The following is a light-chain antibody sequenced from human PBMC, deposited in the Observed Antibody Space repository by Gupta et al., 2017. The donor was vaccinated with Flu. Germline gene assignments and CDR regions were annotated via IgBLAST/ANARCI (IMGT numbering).Light chain of an antibody. CDR2: AAS. Sequence: DSQMTKSPSSLSASVGDRVTITCRASQSISSYLTWYQQKPGKAPKLLIYAASSLQSGVPSRFSGSGSGTDFTLSISSLQPEDFATYYCQQSYSTPGGLTFGPGTKVAIK. V-gene: IGKV1-39*01. CDR3: QQSYSTPGGLT. J-gene: IGKJ3*01. CDR1: QSISSY.